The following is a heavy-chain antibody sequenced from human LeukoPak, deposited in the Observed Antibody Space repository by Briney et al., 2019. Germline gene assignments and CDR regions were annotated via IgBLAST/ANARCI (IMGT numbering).Heavy chain of an antibody. CDR3: ARVGSELSRWWPPNPYYYYGMDV. D-gene: IGHD2-15*01. CDR2: IWYDGSNK. V-gene: IGHV3-33*08. Sequence: GGSLRLSCVASGFTFSSYALSWVRQAPGKGLEWVAVIWYDGSNKYYADSVKGRFTISRDNSKNTLYLQMNSLRAEDTAVYYCARVGSELSRWWPPNPYYYYGMDVWGQGTTVTVSS. J-gene: IGHJ6*02. CDR1: GFTFSSYA.